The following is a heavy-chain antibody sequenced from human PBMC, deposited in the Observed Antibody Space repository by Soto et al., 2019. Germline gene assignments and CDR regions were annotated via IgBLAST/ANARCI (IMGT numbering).Heavy chain of an antibody. CDR3: AREGEGFGDLRKKLG. Sequence: GGSLRLSCAASGFTFSSYSMNWVRQAPGKGLEWVSSISSSSSYIYYADSVKGRFTISRDNAKNSLYLQMNSLRAEDTAVYYCAREGEGFGDLRKKLGWGQGTLVTVSS. D-gene: IGHD3-10*01. J-gene: IGHJ4*02. CDR1: GFTFSSYS. CDR2: ISSSSSYI. V-gene: IGHV3-21*01.